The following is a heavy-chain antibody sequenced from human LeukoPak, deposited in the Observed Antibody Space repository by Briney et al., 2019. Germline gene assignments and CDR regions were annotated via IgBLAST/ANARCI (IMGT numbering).Heavy chain of an antibody. CDR2: ISSSSSYI. D-gene: IGHD6-13*01. J-gene: IGHJ4*02. V-gene: IGHV3-21*01. Sequence: GGSLRLSCAASGFTFSSYSMNWVRQAPGKGLEWVSSISSSSSYIYYADSVKGRFTISRDNAKNSLYPQMNSLRAEDTAVYYCARSSYSSSWYEGDYWGQGTLVTVSS. CDR3: ARSSYSSSWYEGDY. CDR1: GFTFSSYS.